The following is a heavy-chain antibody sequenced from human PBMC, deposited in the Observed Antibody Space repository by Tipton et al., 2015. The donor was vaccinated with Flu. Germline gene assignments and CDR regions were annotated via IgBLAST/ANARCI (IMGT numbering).Heavy chain of an antibody. Sequence: SGFAFSGYGMHWVRQAPGKGLEWVAFIRHDGSDKYYPDSVKGRFTISRDDSKNALYLLINSLKTEDTAVYYCAKGGCGGMSCLDHWGQGTLVSVSS. J-gene: IGHJ4*02. D-gene: IGHD2-21*01. CDR2: IRHDGSDK. CDR3: AKGGCGGMSCLDH. CDR1: GFAFSGYG. V-gene: IGHV3-30*02.